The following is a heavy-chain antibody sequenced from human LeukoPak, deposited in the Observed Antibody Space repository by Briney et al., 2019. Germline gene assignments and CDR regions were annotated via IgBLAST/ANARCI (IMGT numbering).Heavy chain of an antibody. CDR1: EFTVGSNY. CDR2: IYSGGST. CDR3: ARGSRLTDAFEI. D-gene: IGHD3-10*01. Sequence: PGGSLRLSCAASEFTVGSNYMSWVRQAPGRGREWVSVIYSGGSTYNSDSVKGRFTISRDNSKKTLYLQMNGLRAEDTAVYYCARGSRLTDAFEIWGQGTMVTVSS. V-gene: IGHV3-53*01. J-gene: IGHJ3*02.